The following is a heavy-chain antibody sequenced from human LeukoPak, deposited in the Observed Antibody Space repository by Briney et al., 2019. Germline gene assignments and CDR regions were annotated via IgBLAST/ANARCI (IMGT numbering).Heavy chain of an antibody. V-gene: IGHV4-34*01. CDR2: INHSGST. D-gene: IGHD1-20*01. J-gene: IGHJ6*02. CDR3: ARARAPGRNWNDPYYYYYYGMDV. CDR1: GFTFSDYY. Sequence: LRLSCAASGFTFSDYYMSWIRQPPGKGLEWIGEINHSGSTNYNPSLKSRVTISVDTSKNQFSLKLSSVTAADTAVYYCARARAPGRNWNDPYYYYYYGMDVWGQGTTVTVSS.